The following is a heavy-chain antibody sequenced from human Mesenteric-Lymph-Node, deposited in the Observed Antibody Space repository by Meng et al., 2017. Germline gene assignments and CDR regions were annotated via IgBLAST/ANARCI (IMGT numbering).Heavy chain of an antibody. V-gene: IGHV5-51*01. D-gene: IGHD5-18*01. CDR2: IYPGDSDT. J-gene: IGHJ6*02. Sequence: GESLKISCKVSGYIFTNYWIGWVRQMPGKGLEWMGIIYPGDSDTRYSPSFQGQVTISADKSISTAYLQWSSLKASDTAMYYCARRRGYSYGPNSYYYYGMDVWGQGTTVTVSS. CDR1: GYIFTNYW. CDR3: ARRRGYSYGPNSYYYYGMDV.